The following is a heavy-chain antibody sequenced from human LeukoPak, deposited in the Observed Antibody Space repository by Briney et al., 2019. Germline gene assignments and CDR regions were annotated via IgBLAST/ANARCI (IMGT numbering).Heavy chain of an antibody. CDR2: IYYSGST. CDR3: ARALRFGVMDV. J-gene: IGHJ6*02. CDR1: GGSICSGGYY. V-gene: IGHV4-31*03. D-gene: IGHD3-3*01. Sequence: SETLSLTCTVSGGSICSGGYYWSWIRQHPGKGLEWIGYIYYSGSTYYNPSLKSRVTISVDTSKNQFSLKLSSVTAADTAVYYCARALRFGVMDVWGQGTTVTVSS.